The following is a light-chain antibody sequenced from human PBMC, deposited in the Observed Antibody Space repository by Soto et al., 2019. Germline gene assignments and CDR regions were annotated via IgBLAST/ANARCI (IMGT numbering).Light chain of an antibody. CDR3: QQYSSSART. J-gene: IGKJ1*01. CDR2: GAS. Sequence: EIVLTQSPGTLSLSPGERATLSCRASQSVSSSYLAWYQQKPGQAPRLLIYGASSRATGIPDRFSGSGSGTDFTLTISILEPEDFAVYYYQQYSSSARTFGQGTKVEIK. V-gene: IGKV3-20*01. CDR1: QSVSSSY.